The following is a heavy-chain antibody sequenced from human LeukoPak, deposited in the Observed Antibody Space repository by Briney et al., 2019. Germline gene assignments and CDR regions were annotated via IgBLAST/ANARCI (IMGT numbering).Heavy chain of an antibody. D-gene: IGHD4-23*01. J-gene: IGHJ3*02. Sequence: SLRLSRAAAGFTFDDYAMHWDRQVPEKVLEWVSGISLNSGSIGYADSVKGRFTISRDNAKKSLYLQMNSLRAEDTALYYCAKDLDYGGDDAFDIWGQGTMVTVSS. CDR3: AKDLDYGGDDAFDI. CDR1: GFTFDDYA. V-gene: IGHV3-9*01. CDR2: ISLNSGSI.